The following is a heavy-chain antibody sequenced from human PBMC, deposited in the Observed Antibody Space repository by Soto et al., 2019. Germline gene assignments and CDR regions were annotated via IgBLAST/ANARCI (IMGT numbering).Heavy chain of an antibody. CDR2: ISGSGGST. D-gene: IGHD2-2*01. J-gene: IGHJ4*02. V-gene: IGHV3-23*01. CDR3: AKVRPKDIVLLPAAPFDF. CDR1: GFTFSSYA. Sequence: GGSRRLSCAASGFTFSSYAMSWVRQAPGKGLEWVSAISGSGGSTYYADSVKGRFTISRDNSKNTLYLQMNSLRAEDTAVYYGAKVRPKDIVLLPAAPFDFCGPAPLVTLSS.